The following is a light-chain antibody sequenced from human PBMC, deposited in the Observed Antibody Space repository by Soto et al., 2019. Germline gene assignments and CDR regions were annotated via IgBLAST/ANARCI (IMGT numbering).Light chain of an antibody. J-gene: IGLJ1*01. V-gene: IGLV2-8*01. Sequence: QSALTQPPSASGSPGQSVTISCTGTSSDVGAYNYVSWYQQLPGKAPKLIIYEVSKRPSGVPDRFSGSKSGNTASLTVSGLQAEDEADYRCSSYAGSNNHYVFGTGTKVTVL. CDR3: SSYAGSNNHYV. CDR2: EVS. CDR1: SSDVGAYNY.